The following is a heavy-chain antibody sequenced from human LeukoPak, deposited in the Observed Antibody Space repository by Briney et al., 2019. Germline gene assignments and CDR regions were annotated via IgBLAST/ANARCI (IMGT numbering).Heavy chain of an antibody. D-gene: IGHD5-12*01. J-gene: IGHJ4*02. CDR2: IWYDGSNK. Sequence: GGSLRLSCAASGFTFSTYGMHWVRQAPGKGLEWVAVIWYDGSNKYYADSVKGRFTISRDNSKNTLYLQMNSLRAEDTAVYYCARGPSAYPKCFDYWGQGTLVTVSS. CDR1: GFTFSTYG. CDR3: ARGPSAYPKCFDY. V-gene: IGHV3-33*01.